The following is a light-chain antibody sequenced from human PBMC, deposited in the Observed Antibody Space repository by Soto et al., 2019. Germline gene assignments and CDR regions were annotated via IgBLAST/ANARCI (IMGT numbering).Light chain of an antibody. CDR2: AAA. CDR1: QRISTY. CDR3: QQRYSSPRT. V-gene: IGKV1-39*01. J-gene: IGKJ1*01. Sequence: DIQMTQSPSTLSASVGDRVTITCRASQRISTYLNWYQQKLGKAPTLLIYAAATLQSGVPSRFSGGGSGTDFTLTISSLQPEDFATYFCQQRYSSPRTFGQGTKVEMK.